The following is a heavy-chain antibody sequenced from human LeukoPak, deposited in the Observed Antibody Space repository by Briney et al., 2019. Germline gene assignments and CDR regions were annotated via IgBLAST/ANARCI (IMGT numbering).Heavy chain of an antibody. V-gene: IGHV3-7*03. J-gene: IGHJ6*02. D-gene: IGHD3-3*01. CDR3: ARDATYYGFWSGYYHPGLYYGMDV. Sequence: GGSLRLSCAVSGFTFSGFWMSWSRQAPGKGLEWVASINPDGSEGYYADVVKGRFTISRDNAKNSLYLQINSLRAEDTAVYYCARDATYYGFWSGYYHPGLYYGMDVWGQGTTVTVSS. CDR1: GFTFSGFW. CDR2: INPDGSEG.